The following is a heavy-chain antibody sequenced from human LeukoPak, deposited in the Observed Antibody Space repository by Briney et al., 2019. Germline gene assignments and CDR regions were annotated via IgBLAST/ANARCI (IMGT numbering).Heavy chain of an antibody. J-gene: IGHJ4*02. CDR1: GFTFSSHW. D-gene: IGHD3-16*01. CDR3: ARNLGSQQFDY. CDR2: INQDGSIK. Sequence: GGSLRLSCAASGFTFSSHWIDWVRQAPGKRLEWVANINQDGSIKNFVDSVKGRFTLSRDNTKNSVYLEIKNLRAEDTAVYYCARNLGSQQFDYWGQGTLVTVSS. V-gene: IGHV3-7*01.